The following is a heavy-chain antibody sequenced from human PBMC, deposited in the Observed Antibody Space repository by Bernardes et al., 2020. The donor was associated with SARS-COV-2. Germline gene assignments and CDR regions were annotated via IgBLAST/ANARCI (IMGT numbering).Heavy chain of an antibody. J-gene: IGHJ4*02. CDR3: ARHQRGGYCSGGVCYTTNGGADY. Sequence: SETLSLTCTVSGGTISSSRYYWGWIRQPPGKGLEWIGNIYYSGSTSYDPSLESRVAISIDTSQNQFSLRLSSVSAADTAVYYCARHQRGGYCSGGVCYTTNGGADYWGRGTLVTVS. D-gene: IGHD2-8*02. V-gene: IGHV4-39*01. CDR1: GGTISSSRYY. CDR2: IYYSGST.